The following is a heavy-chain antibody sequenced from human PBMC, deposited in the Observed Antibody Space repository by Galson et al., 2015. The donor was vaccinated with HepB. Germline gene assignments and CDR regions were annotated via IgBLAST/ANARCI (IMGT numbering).Heavy chain of an antibody. CDR2: LNPNSGAT. D-gene: IGHD4-17*01. CDR3: ASGDFSPDY. Sequence: SCKASGYRFTVYYMHWVRQAPGQGLEWMGRLNPNSGATKYAQKFQGRVTMTRDTSITTSYMELSSLSSDDTAVYYCASGDFSPDYWGQGTLVSVSS. V-gene: IGHV1-2*06. J-gene: IGHJ4*02. CDR1: GYRFTVYY.